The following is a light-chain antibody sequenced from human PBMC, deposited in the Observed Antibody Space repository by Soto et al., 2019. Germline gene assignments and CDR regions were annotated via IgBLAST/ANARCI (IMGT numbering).Light chain of an antibody. V-gene: IGKV3-15*01. J-gene: IGKJ1*01. CDR2: GAS. Sequence: EIVMTQSPXTLSVSPGERATLSCRASQSVSINLAWYQQKPGQAPRLLIYGASTRAAGIPARFSGSGSGTEFTLTISSLQSEDFAVYYCQHYNNWPPWTFGQGTKVEIK. CDR1: QSVSIN. CDR3: QHYNNWPPWT.